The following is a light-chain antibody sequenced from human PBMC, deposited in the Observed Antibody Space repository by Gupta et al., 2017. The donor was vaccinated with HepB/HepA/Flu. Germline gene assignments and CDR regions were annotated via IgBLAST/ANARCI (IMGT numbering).Light chain of an antibody. CDR1: QTISTY. Sequence: DIQMTQSPSSLSASVGDRVTITCRASQTISTYLNWYQKKPGKAPKVLIYAASSLQSGVPSRFSGSGSVTDFTLTITSLQPEDFATYYGQQSYMIPRTCGQGTKVEIK. J-gene: IGKJ1*01. V-gene: IGKV1-39*01. CDR2: AAS. CDR3: QQSYMIPRT.